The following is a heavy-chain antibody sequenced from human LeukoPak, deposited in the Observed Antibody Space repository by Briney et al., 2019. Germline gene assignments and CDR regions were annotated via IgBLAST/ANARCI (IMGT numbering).Heavy chain of an antibody. CDR3: ARSFDYVWGSYRLMLNAFDI. CDR2: IYYSGST. J-gene: IGHJ3*02. CDR1: GGSISSSSYY. V-gene: IGHV4-39*01. D-gene: IGHD3-16*02. Sequence: SETLSLTCTVSGGSISSSSYYWGWIRQPPGKGLEWIGSIYYSGSTYYNPSLKSRVTISVDTSKNQFSLKLSSVTAADTAVYYCARSFDYVWGSYRLMLNAFDIWGQGTMVTVSS.